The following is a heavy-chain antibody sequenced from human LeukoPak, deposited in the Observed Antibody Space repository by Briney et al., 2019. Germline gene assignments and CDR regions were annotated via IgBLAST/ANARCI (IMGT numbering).Heavy chain of an antibody. CDR1: GGSMSSYY. V-gene: IGHV4-59*12. CDR3: ARGLPYYYGSGSYYNY. Sequence: SETLSLTCSVSGGSMSSYYWSWIRQPPGKGLEWIGYIYYSGSTKYNPSLKSRVTISVDTSKNQFSLKLSSVTAADTAVYYCARGLPYYYGSGSYYNYWGQGTLVTVSS. CDR2: IYYSGST. J-gene: IGHJ4*02. D-gene: IGHD3-10*01.